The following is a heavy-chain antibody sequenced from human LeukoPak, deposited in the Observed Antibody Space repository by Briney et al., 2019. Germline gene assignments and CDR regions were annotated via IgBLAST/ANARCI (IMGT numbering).Heavy chain of an antibody. J-gene: IGHJ4*02. CDR3: AREGNRYYDILTGYYRGELDY. CDR1: GEFFSSYF. CDR2: IYTSGST. V-gene: IGHV4-4*07. D-gene: IGHD3-9*01. Sequence: SETLSLTCTVSGEFFSSYFWSWIRQPAGKGLEWIGRIYTSGSTNYNPSLKSRVTMSVDTSKNQFSLKLSSVTAADTAVYYCAREGNRYYDILTGYYRGELDYWGQGTLVTVSS.